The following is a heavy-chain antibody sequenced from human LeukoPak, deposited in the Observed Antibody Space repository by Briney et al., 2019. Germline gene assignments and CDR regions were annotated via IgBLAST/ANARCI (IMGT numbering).Heavy chain of an antibody. Sequence: PSETLSLTCTVSGGSISSSSYYWGWIRQPPGKGLEWIGTIHYSGSTYYNPSLKSRVTVSVDTSKNQFSLRLSSVTAADTAVYYCARRRGDLSYFVSWGQGTLVTVSS. CDR1: GGSISSSSYY. D-gene: IGHD4-17*01. CDR3: ARRRGDLSYFVS. V-gene: IGHV4-39*01. CDR2: IHYSGST. J-gene: IGHJ4*02.